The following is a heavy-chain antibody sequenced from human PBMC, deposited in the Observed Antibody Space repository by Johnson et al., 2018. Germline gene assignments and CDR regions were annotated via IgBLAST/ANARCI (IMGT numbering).Heavy chain of an antibody. J-gene: IGHJ3*02. CDR2: ISYDGSNK. CDR1: GFTFSSYG. Sequence: QVQLVESGGGVVQHGRSLRLSCAASGFTFSSYGIHWVRQAPGKGLECVAVISYDGSNKYYADSVKGRFTISRENSKNTLYLQMNSLRAEDTAVYYCAKDGVLKQRDAFDIWGQGTMVTVSS. CDR3: AKDGVLKQRDAFDI. D-gene: IGHD1-1*01. V-gene: IGHV3-30*18.